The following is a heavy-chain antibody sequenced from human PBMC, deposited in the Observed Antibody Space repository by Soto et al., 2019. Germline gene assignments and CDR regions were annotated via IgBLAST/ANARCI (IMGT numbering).Heavy chain of an antibody. CDR3: ASGDAINRFDS. D-gene: IGHD3-10*01. J-gene: IGHJ5*01. CDR2: TSYSGST. V-gene: IGHV4-61*01. CDR1: GGSFISASFY. Sequence: LSLTCTVSGGSFISASFYWNWIRQPTGKGLEWIGYTSYSGSTNYNPSLRSRVTISVDTSKNQFSLRLTSATAADTAVYYCASGDAINRFDSWGQGTRVTVSS.